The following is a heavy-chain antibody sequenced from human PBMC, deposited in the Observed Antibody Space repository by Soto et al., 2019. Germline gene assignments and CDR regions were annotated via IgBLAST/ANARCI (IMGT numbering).Heavy chain of an antibody. Sequence: SETLSLTCTVSGGSISSSDHCWGWIRQPPGKGLEWIGNIYHSGNTYYSPSLKGRVTISVDTSKNQFSLKLSSVTAADTAVYFCAGGNILTGYYKEDYWGQGTLVTVSS. CDR3: AGGNILTGYYKEDY. CDR2: IYHSGNT. CDR1: GGSISSSDHC. V-gene: IGHV4-39*01. D-gene: IGHD3-9*01. J-gene: IGHJ4*02.